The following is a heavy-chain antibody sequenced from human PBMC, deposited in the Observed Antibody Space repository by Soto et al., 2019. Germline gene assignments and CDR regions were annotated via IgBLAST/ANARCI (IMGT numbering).Heavy chain of an antibody. D-gene: IGHD3-22*01. V-gene: IGHV3-30-3*01. CDR1: GFTFSSYA. Sequence: GGSRRLSCAASGFTFSSYAMHWVRQAPGKGLEWVAVISYDGSNKYYADSVKGRFTISRDNSENTLYLQMNSLRAEDTAVYYCARDPDYYDSSGYNDYWGQGTLVTVSS. CDR3: ARDPDYYDSSGYNDY. CDR2: ISYDGSNK. J-gene: IGHJ4*02.